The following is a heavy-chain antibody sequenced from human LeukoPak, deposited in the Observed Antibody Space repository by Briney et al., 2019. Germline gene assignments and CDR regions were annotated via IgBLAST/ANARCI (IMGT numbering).Heavy chain of an antibody. J-gene: IGHJ4*02. CDR2: VYPGDSDT. D-gene: IGHD3-16*01. CDR1: GYSFTNYC. Sequence: GESLKISCKASGYSFTNYCIGWLRQMPGKGLEWMGIVYPGDSDTRYSPSFQGQVTISADKSITTAYLQWSSLKASDTAIYYCATPRLAPPIWGQGTLVTVSS. CDR3: ATPRLAPPI. V-gene: IGHV5-51*01.